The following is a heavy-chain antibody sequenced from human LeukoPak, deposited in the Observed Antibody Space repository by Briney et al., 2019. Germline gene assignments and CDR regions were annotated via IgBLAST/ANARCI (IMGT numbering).Heavy chain of an antibody. V-gene: IGHV4-59*01. Sequence: SETLSLTCSVSGGSISSYYWSWIRQPPGKGLEWIGYIYYSGSTNYNPSLKSRVTISVDTSKNQFSLKLSAVTAADTAVYYCARVGSSSAYYYHYMDAWGKGTTVTVSS. CDR1: GGSISSYY. J-gene: IGHJ6*03. CDR3: ARVGSSSAYYYHYMDA. CDR2: IYYSGST. D-gene: IGHD6-6*01.